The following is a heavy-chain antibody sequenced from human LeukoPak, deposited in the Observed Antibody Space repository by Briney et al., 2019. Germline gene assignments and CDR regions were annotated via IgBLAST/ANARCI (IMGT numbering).Heavy chain of an antibody. V-gene: IGHV1-18*01. CDR1: GYTFTSYG. J-gene: IGHJ6*02. D-gene: IGHD5-18*01. CDR2: ISAYNGNT. Sequence: GASVKVSCKAPGYTFTSYGISWVRQAPGQGLEWMGWISAYNGNTNYAQKLQGRVTMTTDTSTSTAYMELRSLRSDDTAVYYCARGGYLYHNYYGMDVWGQGTTVTVSS. CDR3: ARGGYLYHNYYGMDV.